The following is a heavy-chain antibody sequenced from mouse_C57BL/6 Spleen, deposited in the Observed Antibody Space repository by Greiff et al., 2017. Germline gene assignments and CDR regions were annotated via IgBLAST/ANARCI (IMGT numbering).Heavy chain of an antibody. Sequence: VKLMESGAELVKPGASVKISCKASGYAFSSYWMNWVKQRPGKGLEWIGQIYPGDGDTNYNGKFKGKATLTADKSSSTAYMQLSSLTSEDSAVYFCARRDGSGAMDYWGQGTSVTVSS. CDR3: ARRDGSGAMDY. V-gene: IGHV1-80*01. J-gene: IGHJ4*01. CDR2: IYPGDGDT. CDR1: GYAFSSYW. D-gene: IGHD1-1*01.